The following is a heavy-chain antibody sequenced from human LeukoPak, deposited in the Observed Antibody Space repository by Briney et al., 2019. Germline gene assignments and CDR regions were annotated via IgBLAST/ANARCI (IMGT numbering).Heavy chain of an antibody. D-gene: IGHD6-6*01. CDR1: GGSISSYY. V-gene: IGHV4-34*01. CDR2: INHSGST. Sequence: SETLSLTCTVSGGSISSYYWSWIRQPPGKGLEWIGEINHSGSTNYNPSLKSRVTISVDTSKNQFSLKLSSVTAADTAVYYCARVRSPRQYSSSSPYYYYGMDVWGQGTTVTVSS. CDR3: ARVRSPRQYSSSSPYYYYGMDV. J-gene: IGHJ6*02.